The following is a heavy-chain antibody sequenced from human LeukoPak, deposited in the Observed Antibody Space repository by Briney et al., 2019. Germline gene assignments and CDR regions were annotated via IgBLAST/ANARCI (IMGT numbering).Heavy chain of an antibody. CDR2: ISSSSSTI. D-gene: IGHD2-2*01. J-gene: IGHJ6*03. Sequence: PGGSLRLSCAASGFTFSSYSMNWVRQAPGKGLEWVSYISSSSSTIYYADSVKGRFTISRDNAKNSLYLQMNSLRAEDTAVYYCARLDCSSTSCYVDYYYMDVWGKGTTVTVSS. V-gene: IGHV3-48*04. CDR1: GFTFSSYS. CDR3: ARLDCSSTSCYVDYYYMDV.